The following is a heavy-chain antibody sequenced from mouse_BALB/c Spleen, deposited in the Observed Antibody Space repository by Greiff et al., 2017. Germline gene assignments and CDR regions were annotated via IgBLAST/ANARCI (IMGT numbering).Heavy chain of an antibody. V-gene: IGHV2-2*02. J-gene: IGHJ4*01. D-gene: IGHD2-13*01. CDR3: ARKGDWMDAMDY. CDR1: GFSLTSYG. Sequence: QVQLKQSGPGLVQPSQSLSITCTVSGFSLTSYGVHWVRQSPGKGLEWLGVIWSGGSTDYNAAFISRLSISKDNSKSQVFFKMNSLQANDTAIYYCARKGDWMDAMDYWGQGTSVTVSS. CDR2: IWSGGST.